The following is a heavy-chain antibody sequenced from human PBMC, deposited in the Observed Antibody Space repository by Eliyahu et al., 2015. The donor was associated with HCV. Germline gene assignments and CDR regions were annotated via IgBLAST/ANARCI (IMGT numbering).Heavy chain of an antibody. CDR3: ARDLIVRAATGWFDP. CDR2: INPNSGGT. V-gene: IGHV1-2*02. J-gene: IGHJ5*02. D-gene: IGHD2-2*01. Sequence: QVQLVQSGAEVKKPGASVKVSCKASGYTFTGYYMHWVRQAPGQGLEWMGWINPNSGGTNYAQKFQGRVTMTRDTSISTAYMELSRLRSDDTAVYYCARDLIVRAATGWFDPWGQGTLVTVSS. CDR1: GYTFTGYY.